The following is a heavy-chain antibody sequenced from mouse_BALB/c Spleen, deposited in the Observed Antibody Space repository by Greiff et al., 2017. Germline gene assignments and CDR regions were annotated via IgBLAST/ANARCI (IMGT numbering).Heavy chain of an antibody. D-gene: IGHD2-4*01. CDR3: ARSIYYDHDYFDY. V-gene: IGHV5-17*02. CDR1: GFTFSSFG. J-gene: IGHJ2*01. CDR2: ISSDSSTT. Sequence: EVQVVESGGGLVQPGGSRKLSCAASGFTFSSFGMHWVRQAPEKGLEWVAYISSDSSTTYYTDTVKGRVTIFRDDPKNTLFLQMTSLRSEDTAMYYCARSIYYDHDYFDYWGQGTTLTVSS.